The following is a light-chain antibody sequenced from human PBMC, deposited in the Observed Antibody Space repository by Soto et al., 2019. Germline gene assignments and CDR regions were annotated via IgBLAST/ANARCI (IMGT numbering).Light chain of an antibody. CDR3: QQYNNWPWT. V-gene: IGKV3-15*01. J-gene: IGKJ1*01. Sequence: EIVMTQSPSTLSVSPGERATLSCRASQSVTRFLAWYQQKPGQAPRLLIYGASTRATGIPARFSGSGSGTEFTLTISSLQSEDFAVYYCQQYNNWPWTFGQGTKADIK. CDR2: GAS. CDR1: QSVTRF.